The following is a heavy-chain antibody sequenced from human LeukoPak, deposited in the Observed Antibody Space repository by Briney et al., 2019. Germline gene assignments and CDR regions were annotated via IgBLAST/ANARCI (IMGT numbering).Heavy chain of an antibody. CDR3: ARGTRGYSYV. J-gene: IGHJ4*02. CDR2: ISYDGSNK. V-gene: IGHV3-30*04. D-gene: IGHD5-18*01. CDR1: GFTFSSYA. Sequence: PGRSLRLSCAASGFTFSSYAMHWVRQAPGKGLEWVAVISYDGSNKYYADSVKGRFTISRDNSKNTLYLQMNSLRAEDTAVYYCARGTRGYSYVWGQGTLVTVSS.